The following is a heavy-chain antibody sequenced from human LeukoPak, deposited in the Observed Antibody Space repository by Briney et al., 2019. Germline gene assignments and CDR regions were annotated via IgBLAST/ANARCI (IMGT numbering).Heavy chain of an antibody. V-gene: IGHV4-30-2*01. Sequence: SQTLSLTCAVSGGSISSGGYSWSWIRQPPGKGLEWIGYIYHSGSTYYNPSLKSRVTISVDRSKNQFSLKLSSVTAADPAVYYCAREVISGYYFDYWGQGTLVTVSS. J-gene: IGHJ4*02. CDR2: IYHSGST. CDR1: GGSISSGGYS. D-gene: IGHD3-22*01. CDR3: AREVISGYYFDY.